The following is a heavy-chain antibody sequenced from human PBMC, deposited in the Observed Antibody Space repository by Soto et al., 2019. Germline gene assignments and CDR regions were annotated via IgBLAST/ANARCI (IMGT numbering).Heavy chain of an antibody. V-gene: IGHV4-39*01. D-gene: IGHD3-3*02. Sequence: SETLSLTCTVSGGSISSSSYYWGWIRQPPGKGLEWIGSIYYSGSTYYNPSLKSRVTISVDTSKNQFSLKLSSVTAADTAVYYCASPTIAFYNWFDPWGQGTLVTVSS. J-gene: IGHJ5*02. CDR1: GGSISSSSYY. CDR2: IYYSGST. CDR3: ASPTIAFYNWFDP.